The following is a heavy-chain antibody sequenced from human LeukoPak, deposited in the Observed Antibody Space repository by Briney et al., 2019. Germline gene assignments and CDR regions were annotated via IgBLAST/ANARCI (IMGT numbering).Heavy chain of an antibody. D-gene: IGHD1-14*01. CDR2: IDDTSGAI. CDR1: GFTFSDYG. CDR3: ARGGNLEN. Sequence: GGSLRLSCEASGFTFSDYGMNWVRQSPGKGLEWISYIDDTSGAIYYADSVKGRFAISRDNAKNSLYLQMNSLRAEDTAVYYCARGGNLENWGGGTLVTVSS. J-gene: IGHJ4*02. V-gene: IGHV3-48*04.